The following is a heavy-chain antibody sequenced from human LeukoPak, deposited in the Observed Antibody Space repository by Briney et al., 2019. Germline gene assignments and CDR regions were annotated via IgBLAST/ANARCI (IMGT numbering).Heavy chain of an antibody. D-gene: IGHD1-26*01. CDR1: GFTFSSYS. CDR3: ARGGGSYDY. CDR2: MSGDSNYI. V-gene: IGHV3-21*01. Sequence: GGSLRLSCAASGFTFSSYSIIWVRQAPGKGLEWVSSMSGDSNYIYYADSVRGRFTISRDNAKTALYLQMNSLRADDTAVYYCARGGGSYDYWGQGTLVTVSS. J-gene: IGHJ4*02.